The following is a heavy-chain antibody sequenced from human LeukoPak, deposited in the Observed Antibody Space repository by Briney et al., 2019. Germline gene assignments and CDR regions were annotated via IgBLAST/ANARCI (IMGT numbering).Heavy chain of an antibody. CDR2: ISGSGGST. D-gene: IGHD1-14*01. CDR1: GFTFSSYA. J-gene: IGHJ4*02. V-gene: IGHV3-23*01. CDR3: AKDRRSRGMDPFDY. Sequence: PGGSLRLSCAASGFTFSSYAMSWVRQAPGKGLEWVSAISGSGGSTYYADPVKGRFTISRDNSKNTLYLQMNSLRAKDTAIYYCAKDRRSRGMDPFDYWGQGTLVTVSS.